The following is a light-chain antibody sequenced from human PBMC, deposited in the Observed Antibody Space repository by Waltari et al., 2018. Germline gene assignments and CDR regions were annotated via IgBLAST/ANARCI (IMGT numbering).Light chain of an antibody. Sequence: QLVLTQSPSASASPGASVKLTCTLSSGHSSNIIAWLQQQPEKGPRYLMKVNSDGSHSKGDEIPDRFSGSSSGAGRYLTISTGQSEDEADYYCQTGGHGTWVFGGGTKLTVL. CDR2: VNSDGSH. CDR3: QTGGHGTWV. J-gene: IGLJ3*02. V-gene: IGLV4-69*01. CDR1: SGHSSNI.